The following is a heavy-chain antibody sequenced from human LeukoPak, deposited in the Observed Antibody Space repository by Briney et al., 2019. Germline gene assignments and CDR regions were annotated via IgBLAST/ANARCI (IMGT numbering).Heavy chain of an antibody. J-gene: IGHJ4*02. CDR3: AKRVPYTSSSVYFDY. V-gene: IGHV3-23*01. D-gene: IGHD6-6*01. Sequence: PVGSLRLSCAASGFTFSSYGMSWVRQAPGKGLEWVSSISDDGRSTYYADSVKGRFTISKDNSKNTMYLQMNNLRAEDTAIYYCAKRVPYTSSSVYFDYWGQGTLVTVSS. CDR2: ISDDGRST. CDR1: GFTFSSYG.